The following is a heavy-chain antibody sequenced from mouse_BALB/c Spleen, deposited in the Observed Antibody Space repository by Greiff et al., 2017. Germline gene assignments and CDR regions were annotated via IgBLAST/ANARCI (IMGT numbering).Heavy chain of an antibody. V-gene: IGHV5-17*02. CDR1: GFTFSSFG. CDR2: ISSGSSTI. Sequence: EVNVVESGGGLVQPGGSRKLSCAASGFTFSSFGMHWVRQAPEKGLEWVAYISSGSSTIYYADTVKGRFTISRDNPKNTLFLQMTSLRSEDTAMYYCAREDYYGSRTYWYFDVWGAGTTVTVSS. D-gene: IGHD1-1*01. J-gene: IGHJ1*01. CDR3: AREDYYGSRTYWYFDV.